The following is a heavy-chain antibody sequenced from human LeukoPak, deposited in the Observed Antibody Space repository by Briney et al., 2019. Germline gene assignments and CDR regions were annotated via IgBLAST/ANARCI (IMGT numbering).Heavy chain of an antibody. J-gene: IGHJ6*02. Sequence: PGGSLRLSCAASGFTFSSYGMHWVRQAPGKGLEWVAVISYDGSNKYYADSVKDRFTISRDNSKNTLYLQMNSLRAEDTAVYYCAKDRIAAAGRSNYYYYGMDVWGQGTTVTVSS. V-gene: IGHV3-30*18. CDR1: GFTFSSYG. CDR3: AKDRIAAAGRSNYYYYGMDV. CDR2: ISYDGSNK. D-gene: IGHD6-13*01.